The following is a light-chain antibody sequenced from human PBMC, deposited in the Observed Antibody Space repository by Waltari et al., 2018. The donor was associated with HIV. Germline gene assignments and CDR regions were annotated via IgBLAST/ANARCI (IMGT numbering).Light chain of an antibody. J-gene: IGLJ3*02. V-gene: IGLV2-8*01. CDR1: SSDIGGNNY. Sequence: QSALTQPPSASGSPGQSVTISCTGTSSDIGGNNYVSWYQHHPGKAPKLIIYDVNKRPSGVPARFFGSKSGNTASLTVSRLQAEDEADYYCSSYPGSDAWVFGGGTKLTVL. CDR3: SSYPGSDAWV. CDR2: DVN.